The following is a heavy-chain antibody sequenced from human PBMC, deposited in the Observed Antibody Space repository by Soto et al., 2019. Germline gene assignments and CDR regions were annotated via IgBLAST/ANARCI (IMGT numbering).Heavy chain of an antibody. CDR1: GYTFTSYG. J-gene: IGHJ4*02. D-gene: IGHD1-1*01. CDR2: ISAYNGNT. Sequence: ASVKVSCKASGYTFTSYGISWVRQALGQGLEWMGWISAYNGNTNYAQKFQGRVTMTRDTSTSTVYMELSSLRSEDTAVYYCAREYNWNDAQFFDYWGQGTLVTVSS. V-gene: IGHV1-18*04. CDR3: AREYNWNDAQFFDY.